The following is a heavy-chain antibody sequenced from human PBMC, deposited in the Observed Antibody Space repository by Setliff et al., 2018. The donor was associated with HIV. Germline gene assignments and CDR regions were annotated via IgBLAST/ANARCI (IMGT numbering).Heavy chain of an antibody. D-gene: IGHD2-15*01. V-gene: IGHV3-74*01. CDR2: ISADGSDT. J-gene: IGHJ3*02. Sequence: GGSLRLSCAASGFTFSSYWIHWVRQAPGKGLVWVSRISADGSDTSYADSVKGRFTISRDNAMNTAYLHMNSLRGEDTALYYCSLGYCSGGSCYSDPEVAFDIWGQGTMVTV. CDR3: SLGYCSGGSCYSDPEVAFDI. CDR1: GFTFSSYW.